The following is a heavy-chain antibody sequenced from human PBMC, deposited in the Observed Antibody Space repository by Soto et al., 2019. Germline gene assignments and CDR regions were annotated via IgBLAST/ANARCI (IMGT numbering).Heavy chain of an antibody. CDR2: ISGSGGST. V-gene: IGHV3-23*01. CDR1: GLTFSSYG. Sequence: GGSLRLSCAASGLTFSSYGMSWVRQAPGKGLEWVSAISGSGGSTYYADSVKGRFTISRDNSKNTLYLQMNSLRAEDTAVYYCAKEGLEMATISPHDYWGQGTLVTVSS. J-gene: IGHJ4*02. CDR3: AKEGLEMATISPHDY. D-gene: IGHD5-12*01.